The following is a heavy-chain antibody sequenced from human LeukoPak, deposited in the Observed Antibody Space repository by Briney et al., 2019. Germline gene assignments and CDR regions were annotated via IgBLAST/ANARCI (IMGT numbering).Heavy chain of an antibody. Sequence: SVKVSCKASGGTFSSYAISWVRQAPRQGLEWMGRIIPILGIANYAQKFQGRVTITADKSTSIAYMELSSLRSEDTAVYYCARDVRGIVVVTATPADYFQHWGQGTLVTVSS. CDR2: IIPILGIA. D-gene: IGHD2-21*02. CDR3: ARDVRGIVVVTATPADYFQH. CDR1: GGTFSSYA. J-gene: IGHJ1*01. V-gene: IGHV1-69*04.